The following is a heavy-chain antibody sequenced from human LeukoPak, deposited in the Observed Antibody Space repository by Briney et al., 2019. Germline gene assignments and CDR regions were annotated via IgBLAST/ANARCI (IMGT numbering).Heavy chain of an antibody. D-gene: IGHD4-17*01. Sequence: SETLSLTCTVSGGSISSGGYYWSWIRQHPGKGLEWIGYIYYSGSTYYNPSLKSRVTISVDTSKNQFSLKLSSVTAADTAVYYCARERGDYGSYYFDYWGQGTLVTVSS. V-gene: IGHV4-31*03. CDR3: ARERGDYGSYYFDY. CDR1: GGSISSGGYY. J-gene: IGHJ4*02. CDR2: IYYSGST.